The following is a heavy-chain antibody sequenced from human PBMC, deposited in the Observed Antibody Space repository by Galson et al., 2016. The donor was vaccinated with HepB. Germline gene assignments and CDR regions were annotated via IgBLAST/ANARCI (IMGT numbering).Heavy chain of an antibody. CDR2: VSPNGGEE. CDR1: GFTFTNYW. Sequence: SLRLSCAASGFTFTNYWMNWVRQTPGKGLEWVANVSPNGGEEYYVDSVKGRFTISRDSAGTSLFLQMDSLRVDDTAVYYCAATTVGSGGTRRFDHWGHGILVTVSS. D-gene: IGHD4-11*01. CDR3: AATTVGSGGTRRFDH. V-gene: IGHV3-7*02. J-gene: IGHJ4*01.